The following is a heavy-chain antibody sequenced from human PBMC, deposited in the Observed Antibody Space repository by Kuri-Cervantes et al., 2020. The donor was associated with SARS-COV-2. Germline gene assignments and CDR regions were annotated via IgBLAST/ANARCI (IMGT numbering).Heavy chain of an antibody. CDR3: ARGMVRGLIQSYYYGMDV. Sequence: ASVKVSCKASGYTFSDYYMYWVRQAPGQGLEWVGWINPNSGGTNYAQKFQGWVTMTRDTSSTGYMEPSRLRSDDTAVYYCARGMVRGLIQSYYYGMDVWGQGTTVTVSS. CDR2: INPNSGGT. D-gene: IGHD3-10*01. J-gene: IGHJ6*02. V-gene: IGHV1-2*04. CDR1: GYTFSDYY.